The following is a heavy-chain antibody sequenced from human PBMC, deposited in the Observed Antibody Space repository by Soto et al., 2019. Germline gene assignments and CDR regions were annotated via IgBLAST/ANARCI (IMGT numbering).Heavy chain of an antibody. CDR2: IKQDGSEK. Sequence: LRLSCAASGFTFSSYWMSWVRQAPGKGLEWVANIKQDGSEKYYVDSVKGRFTISRDNAKNSLYLQMNSLRAEDTAVYYCARGHYDFWSGYSYGMDVWGQGTTVTVSS. CDR3: ARGHYDFWSGYSYGMDV. D-gene: IGHD3-3*01. CDR1: GFTFSSYW. J-gene: IGHJ6*02. V-gene: IGHV3-7*03.